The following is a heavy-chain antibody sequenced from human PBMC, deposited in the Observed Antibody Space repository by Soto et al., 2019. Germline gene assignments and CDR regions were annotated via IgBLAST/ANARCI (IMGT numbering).Heavy chain of an antibody. CDR1: GGSISGSY. V-gene: IGHV4-59*01. J-gene: IGHJ4*02. CDR3: ARSVAAPGARNDY. D-gene: IGHD6-13*01. CDR2: VYYTGST. Sequence: KASETLSLTCSVSGGSISGSYWSWIRQSPGKGLEWLGYVYYTGSTNYSPSLRSRVSISVDTSKNEFSLRLSSVTAADTAVYFCARSVAAPGARNDYWGQGTQVTVSS.